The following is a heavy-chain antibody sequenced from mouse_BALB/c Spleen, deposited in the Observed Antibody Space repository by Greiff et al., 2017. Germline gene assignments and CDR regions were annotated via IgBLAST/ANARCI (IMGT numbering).Heavy chain of an antibody. D-gene: IGHD4-1*02. CDR3: ARVATGTIDYFDY. V-gene: IGHV3-6*02. CDR2: ISYDGSN. J-gene: IGHJ2*01. Sequence: EVKLVESGPGLVKPSQSLSLTCSVTGYSITSGYYWNWIRQFPGNKLEWMGYISYDGSNNYNPSLKNRISITRDTSKNQFFLKLNSVTTQDTATYYCARVATGTIDYFDYWGQGTTLTVSS. CDR1: GYSITSGYY.